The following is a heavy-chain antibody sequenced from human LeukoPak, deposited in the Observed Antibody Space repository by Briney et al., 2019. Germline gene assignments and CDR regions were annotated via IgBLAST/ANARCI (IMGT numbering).Heavy chain of an antibody. CDR2: IYPGDSDT. Sequence: GGSLRLSCAASGFTFSDAWIGWVRQMPGKGLEWMGIIYPGDSDTRYSPSFQGQVTISADKSISTAYLQWSSLKASDTAMYYCASGYSSGYTRSDYWGQGTLVTVSS. V-gene: IGHV5-51*01. J-gene: IGHJ4*02. CDR1: GFTFSDAW. D-gene: IGHD6-19*01. CDR3: ASGYSSGYTRSDY.